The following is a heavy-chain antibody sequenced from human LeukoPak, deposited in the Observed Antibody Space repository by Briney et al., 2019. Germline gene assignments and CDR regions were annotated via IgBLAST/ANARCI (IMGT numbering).Heavy chain of an antibody. Sequence: GGSLRLSCAASGLTFSSYSMNWVRQAPGKGLEWVSSISSSSSYIYYADSVKGRFTISRDNAKNSLYLQMNSLRAEDTAVYYCARETYYYDSSGYLPHPFDYWGQGTLVTVSS. CDR1: GLTFSSYS. V-gene: IGHV3-21*01. J-gene: IGHJ4*02. D-gene: IGHD3-22*01. CDR3: ARETYYYDSSGYLPHPFDY. CDR2: ISSSSSYI.